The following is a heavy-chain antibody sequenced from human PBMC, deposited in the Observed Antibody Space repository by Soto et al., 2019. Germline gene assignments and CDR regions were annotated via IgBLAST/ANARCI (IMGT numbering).Heavy chain of an antibody. D-gene: IGHD3-10*01. J-gene: IGHJ6*02. CDR3: AKDTRPSYYYYGMDV. CDR1: GFTFNSYG. V-gene: IGHV3-30*18. CDR2: IAYDGTNK. Sequence: QVQLVESGGGVVQPGTSLRLSCAASGFTFNSYGMHWVRQAPGKGLEWVANIAYDGTNKYYLDSVKGRFTISRDNSKNTLYLQMNSLRAEDTAVYYCAKDTRPSYYYYGMDVWGQGTTVTVSS.